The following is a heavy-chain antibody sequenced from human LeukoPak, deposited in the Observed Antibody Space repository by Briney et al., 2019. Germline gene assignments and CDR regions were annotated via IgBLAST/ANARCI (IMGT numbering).Heavy chain of an antibody. D-gene: IGHD3-9*01. CDR1: AFNSDENI. V-gene: IGHV3-43*01. Sequence: GGSLRLSCEASAFNSDENIINWVRQVQGKGLEWVSLIIWDGDTSYYVDSVKGRFTVSRDNNKNSVYLEMHSLRSEDTALYFCAKDRRRSEDPSLVRIRDGFDVWGQGTMLTVSS. J-gene: IGHJ3*01. CDR2: IIWDGDTS. CDR3: AKDRRRSEDPSLVRIRDGFDV.